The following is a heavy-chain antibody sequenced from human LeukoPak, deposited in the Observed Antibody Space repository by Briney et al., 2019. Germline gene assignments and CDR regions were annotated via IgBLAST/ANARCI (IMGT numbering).Heavy chain of an antibody. Sequence: GASVKVSCKASGGTFSSYAISWVRQAPGQGLEWMGGIIPIFGTANYAQKFQGRVTITADESTSTAYMELSSLRSEDTAVYYCARDPFESYYFDYWGQGTLVTVSS. V-gene: IGHV1-69*13. D-gene: IGHD3-10*01. J-gene: IGHJ4*02. CDR2: IIPIFGTA. CDR1: GGTFSSYA. CDR3: ARDPFESYYFDY.